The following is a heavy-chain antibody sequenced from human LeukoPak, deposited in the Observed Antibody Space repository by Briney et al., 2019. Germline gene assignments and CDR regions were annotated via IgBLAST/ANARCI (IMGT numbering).Heavy chain of an antibody. CDR3: ATDLPTYYYDSSGYYGY. V-gene: IGHV1-24*01. D-gene: IGHD3-22*01. J-gene: IGHJ4*02. CDR2: FDPEDGET. Sequence: GASVKVSCKVSGYTLTELSMHWVRQAPGKGLEWMGGFDPEDGETIYAQKFQGRVTMTEDTSTDTAYMELSSLRSEDTAVYNCATDLPTYYYDSSGYYGYWGQGTLVTVSS. CDR1: GYTLTELS.